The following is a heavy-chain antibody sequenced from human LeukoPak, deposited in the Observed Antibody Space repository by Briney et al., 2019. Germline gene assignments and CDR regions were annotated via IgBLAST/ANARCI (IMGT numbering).Heavy chain of an antibody. Sequence: GGSLRLSCTASGFTFGDYAMTWVRQAPGKGLEWVSFISSKAYGGTKEYAASVKGRFTIIRDDSKSIAYLQVNSLKTEDTAVYYCSRAVAGRYFDYWGQGTLVTVSS. D-gene: IGHD6-19*01. CDR1: GFTFGDYA. V-gene: IGHV3-49*04. CDR3: SRAVAGRYFDY. J-gene: IGHJ4*02. CDR2: ISSKAYGGTK.